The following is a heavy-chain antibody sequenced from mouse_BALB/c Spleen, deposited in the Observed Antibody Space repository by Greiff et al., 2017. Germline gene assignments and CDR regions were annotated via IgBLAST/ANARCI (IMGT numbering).Heavy chain of an antibody. V-gene: IGHV1S127*01. J-gene: IGHJ4*01. CDR2: IDPSDSET. D-gene: IGHD2-2*01. CDR1: GYSFTSYW. Sequence: QDQLQQSGPQLVRPGASVKISCKASGYSFTSYWMHWVKQRPGQGLEWIGMIDPSDSETRLNQKFKDKATLTVDKSSSTAYMQLSSPTSEDSAVYYCARYGYDPYAMDYWGQGTSVTVSS. CDR3: ARYGYDPYAMDY.